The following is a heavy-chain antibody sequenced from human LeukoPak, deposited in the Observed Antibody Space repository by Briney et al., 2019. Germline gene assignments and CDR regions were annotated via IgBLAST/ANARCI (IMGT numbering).Heavy chain of an antibody. CDR3: ARTFGELSGWEDY. CDR2: ISSSSSYI. J-gene: IGHJ4*02. Sequence: PGGSLRLSCAASGFTFSSYAMSWVRQAPGKGLEWVSSISSSSSYIYYADSVKGRFTISRDTAKNSLYLQMNSLRAEDTAVYYCARTFGELSGWEDYWGQGTLVTVSS. CDR1: GFTFSSYA. V-gene: IGHV3-21*01. D-gene: IGHD3-10*01.